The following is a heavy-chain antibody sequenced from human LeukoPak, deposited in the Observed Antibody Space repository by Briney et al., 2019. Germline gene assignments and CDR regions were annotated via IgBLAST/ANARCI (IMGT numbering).Heavy chain of an antibody. J-gene: IGHJ4*02. D-gene: IGHD3-3*01. CDR3: AKYPFSTIFGVDIIDY. CDR1: GFTFSSYA. Sequence: PGGSLRLSCAASGFTFSSYAMSWVRQAPGKGLEWVSAISGSGGSTYYADSVKGRFTISRDNSKNTLYLQMNSLRAEDTAVYYCAKYPFSTIFGVDIIDYWGQGTLVTVSS. V-gene: IGHV3-23*01. CDR2: ISGSGGST.